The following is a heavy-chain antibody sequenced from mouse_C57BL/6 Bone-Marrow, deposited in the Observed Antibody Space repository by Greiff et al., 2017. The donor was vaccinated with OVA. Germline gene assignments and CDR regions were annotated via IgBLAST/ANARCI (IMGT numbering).Heavy chain of an antibody. J-gene: IGHJ3*01. Sequence: EVQLQESVAELVRPGASVKLCCTASFFNIKNTHMHWVKQRPEQGLEWIGRIDPANGNTKYAPKFQGKATITADTSSNTAYLQLSSLTSEDTAIYYCARGRLPWFAYWGQGTLVTVSA. V-gene: IGHV14-3*01. CDR2: IDPANGNT. D-gene: IGHD3-2*02. CDR3: ARGRLPWFAY. CDR1: FFNIKNTH.